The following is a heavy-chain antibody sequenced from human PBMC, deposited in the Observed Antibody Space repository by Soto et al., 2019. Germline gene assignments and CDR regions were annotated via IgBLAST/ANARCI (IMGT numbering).Heavy chain of an antibody. CDR2: ISSTTNYI. CDR3: ARESEDLTSNFDY. V-gene: IGHV3-21*01. Sequence: GGSLRLSCAASGFTFTRYSMNWVRQAPGKGLEWVSSISSTTNYIYYADSMKGRFTVSRDNAKNSVYLEMNSLSAEDTAVYYCARESEDLTSNFDYWGQGTLVPVSS. CDR1: GFTFTRYS. J-gene: IGHJ4*02.